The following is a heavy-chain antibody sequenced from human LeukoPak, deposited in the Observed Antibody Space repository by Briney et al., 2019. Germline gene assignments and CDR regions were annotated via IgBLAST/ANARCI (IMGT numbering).Heavy chain of an antibody. CDR1: GFTLSSYA. Sequence: PGGSLRLSCAASGFTLSSYAMSWVRQAPGKGLEWVSSISSSSGDSTYYADSVKGRFTTSRDSSKNTLFLQMHSLRAEDTAVYYCAKDRGSSATADYFQHWGQGTLVIVSS. D-gene: IGHD2-15*01. J-gene: IGHJ1*01. CDR2: ISSSSGDST. CDR3: AKDRGSSATADYFQH. V-gene: IGHV3-23*01.